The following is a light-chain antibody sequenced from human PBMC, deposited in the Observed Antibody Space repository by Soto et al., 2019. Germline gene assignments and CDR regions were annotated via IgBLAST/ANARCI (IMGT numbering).Light chain of an antibody. CDR2: GAS. CDR1: QSVSSSY. CDR3: QQYGSSLFT. V-gene: IGKV3-20*01. Sequence: EIVLTQSPGTLSLSPGERATLSCRASQSVSSSYLAWYQQKPGQAPRLLIYGASSRATGIPDRFSGSGSGTDFTLTISRLEPEDFAAYYCQQYGSSLFTFGPGTKWIS. J-gene: IGKJ3*01.